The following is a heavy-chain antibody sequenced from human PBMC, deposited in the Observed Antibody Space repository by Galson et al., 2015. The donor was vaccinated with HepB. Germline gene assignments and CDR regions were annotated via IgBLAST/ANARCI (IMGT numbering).Heavy chain of an antibody. V-gene: IGHV3-23*01. Sequence: SLRLSCAASGFTFSSYAMSWVRQAPGKGLEWVSAISGSGGSTYYADSVKGRFTISRDNSKNTLYLHMNSLRAVDTAVYYCAKAVYYYDTAYDDWGQGTLVIGAS. CDR1: GFTFSSYA. D-gene: IGHD3-22*01. CDR3: AKAVYYYDTAYDD. CDR2: ISGSGGST. J-gene: IGHJ4*02.